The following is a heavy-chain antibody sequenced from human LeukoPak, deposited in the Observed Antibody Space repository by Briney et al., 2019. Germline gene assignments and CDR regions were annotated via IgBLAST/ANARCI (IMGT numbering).Heavy chain of an antibody. CDR1: GYTFTGYY. CDR3: AREVYCSSNSCPYGMDV. CDR2: INPNSGGT. V-gene: IGHV1-2*02. J-gene: IGHJ6*02. Sequence: ASVKVSCKASGYTFTGYYMHWVRQAPGQGLEWMGWINPNSGGTNYAQKFQGRVTMTRDTSISTAYMELSRLRSDDTAVYYCAREVYCSSNSCPYGMDVLGQGTKVNGSS. D-gene: IGHD2-2*01.